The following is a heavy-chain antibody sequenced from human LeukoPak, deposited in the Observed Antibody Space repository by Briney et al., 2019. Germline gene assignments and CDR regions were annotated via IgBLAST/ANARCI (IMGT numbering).Heavy chain of an antibody. CDR3: ARLGAFVLYYDSSGYFDS. J-gene: IGHJ4*02. CDR1: GYTFTDHH. V-gene: IGHV1-2*02. D-gene: IGHD3-22*01. Sequence: ASVKVSCKDSGYTFTDHHMHWVRQAPGQGLEWMGWINPKSGGTNYAQKFQGRVTMSRDTSISTTYMELSSLRSDDTAVYYCARLGAFVLYYDSSGYFDSWGQGTLVTVSS. CDR2: INPKSGGT.